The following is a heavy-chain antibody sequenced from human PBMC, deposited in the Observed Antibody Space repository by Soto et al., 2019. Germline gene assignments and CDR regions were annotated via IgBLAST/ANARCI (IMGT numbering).Heavy chain of an antibody. CDR2: ISGSGGST. Sequence: EVQLLESGGGLVQPGGSLRLSCAASGFTFSSYAMSWVRQAPGKGLEWVSAISGSGGSTYYAVSVKGRFTISRDNSKNTLYLQMNSLRAEDTAVYYCAKDHIERIAVASDYWGQGTLVTVSS. V-gene: IGHV3-23*01. CDR3: AKDHIERIAVASDY. J-gene: IGHJ4*02. CDR1: GFTFSSYA. D-gene: IGHD6-19*01.